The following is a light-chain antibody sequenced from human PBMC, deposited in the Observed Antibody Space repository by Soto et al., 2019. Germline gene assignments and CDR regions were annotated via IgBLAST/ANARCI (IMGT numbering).Light chain of an antibody. J-gene: IGKJ4*01. Sequence: DIQMTQSPSSLSASVGDRVTISCRASQSISSYLNWYQQEPGKAPKLLIYAASSLQSGVSSRFSGSGSGTDFSLTISSLQPEDFATYYCKQSKSFPLTFGGGTKVDIK. CDR2: AAS. V-gene: IGKV1-39*01. CDR1: QSISSY. CDR3: KQSKSFPLT.